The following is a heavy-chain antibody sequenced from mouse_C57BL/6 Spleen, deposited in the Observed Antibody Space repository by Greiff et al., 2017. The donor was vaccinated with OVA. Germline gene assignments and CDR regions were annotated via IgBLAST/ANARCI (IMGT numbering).Heavy chain of an antibody. CDR2: IDPSGRYT. CDR1: GYTFTSYW. Sequence: QVQLQQPGAELVKPGASVKLSCKASGYTFTSYWMQWVKQRPGQGLEWIGEIDPSGRYTNYNQKFKGKATVTVDTASSTAYMQLSSLTSEDSAVYYCARRGDRPGYAMDYWGQGTSVTVSS. V-gene: IGHV1-50*01. CDR3: ARRGDRPGYAMDY. J-gene: IGHJ4*01.